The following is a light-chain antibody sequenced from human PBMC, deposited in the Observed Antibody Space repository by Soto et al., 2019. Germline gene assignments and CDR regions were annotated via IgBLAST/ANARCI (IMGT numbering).Light chain of an antibody. Sequence: DIQMTQSPSTLSASVGDSVTITCRAWQSISVWLAWYQQKPGKAPNLLNYKASSLEDGVPSRFNVRQPATQFTLNLNSLRPDDSETYYSQQYTSSPYTFGQGTKLEIK. CDR2: KAS. CDR3: QQYTSSPYT. J-gene: IGKJ2*01. CDR1: QSISVW. V-gene: IGKV1-5*03.